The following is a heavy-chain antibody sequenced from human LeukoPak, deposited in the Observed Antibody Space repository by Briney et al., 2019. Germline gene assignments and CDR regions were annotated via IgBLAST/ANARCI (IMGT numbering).Heavy chain of an antibody. CDR1: GGSISSYY. V-gene: IGHV4-59*01. D-gene: IGHD6-19*01. J-gene: IGHJ4*02. CDR3: ARATYSSGWGTSDY. Sequence: PSETLSLTCTVSGGSISSYYWSWIRQPPGKGLEWIGYIYYSGSTNYNPSLQSRVTISVDTSQIQFSLKLSSVTAADTAVYYCARATYSSGWGTSDYWGQGTLVTVSS. CDR2: IYYSGST.